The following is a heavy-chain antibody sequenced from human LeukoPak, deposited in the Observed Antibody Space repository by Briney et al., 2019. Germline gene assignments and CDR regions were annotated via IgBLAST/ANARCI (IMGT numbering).Heavy chain of an antibody. D-gene: IGHD3-3*01. CDR3: ARIPLYFLEPFDY. Sequence: SETLSLTCAVYGGSFSDYYWSWIRQPPGKGLEWIGEISHRGRTHYNPSLKGRVTMSVDTSKNQFALEVDSVTAADTAVYYCARIPLYFLEPFDYWGQGILVTVSS. V-gene: IGHV4-34*01. J-gene: IGHJ4*02. CDR1: GGSFSDYY. CDR2: ISHRGRT.